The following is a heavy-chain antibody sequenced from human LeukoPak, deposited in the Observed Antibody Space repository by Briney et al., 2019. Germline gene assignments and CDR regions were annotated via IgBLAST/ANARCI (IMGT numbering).Heavy chain of an antibody. J-gene: IGHJ4*02. D-gene: IGHD3-3*01. V-gene: IGHV4-34*01. Sequence: SETLSFTCAVYGGSFSGYYWSWIRQPPGKGLEWIGEINHSGSTNYNPSLKSRVTISVDTSKNQFSLKLSSVTAADTAVYYCARGRGGTRYDFWSGYGYFDYWGQGTLVTVSS. CDR2: INHSGST. CDR1: GGSFSGYY. CDR3: ARGRGGTRYDFWSGYGYFDY.